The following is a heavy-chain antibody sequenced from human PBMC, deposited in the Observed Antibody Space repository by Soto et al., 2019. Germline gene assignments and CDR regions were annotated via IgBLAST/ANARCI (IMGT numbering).Heavy chain of an antibody. CDR1: GFTFSSYS. V-gene: IGHV3-48*01. CDR2: ISSSSSTI. D-gene: IGHD3-16*01. CDR3: ARDRKLWWFDP. J-gene: IGHJ5*02. Sequence: EVQLVESGGGLVQPGGSLRLSCAASGFTFSSYSMNWVRQAPGKGLEWVSYISSSSSTIYYADSVKGRFTISRDNAKNSLYLQMNSLRAEDTAVYYCARDRKLWWFDPWGQGTLVTVSS.